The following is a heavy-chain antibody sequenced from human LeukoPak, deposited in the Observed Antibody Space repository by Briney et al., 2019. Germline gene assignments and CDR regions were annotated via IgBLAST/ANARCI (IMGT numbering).Heavy chain of an antibody. CDR3: AKDPSGSYFAEYFQH. V-gene: IGHV3-53*01. Sequence: PGGSLRLSCAAFGFTVSSNYMSWVRQAPGKGLEWVSVIFGGGGTYYGDSVRGRFTISRDNSKNTLYLQMNSLRAEDTAVYYCAKDPSGSYFAEYFQHWGQGTLVTVSS. CDR2: IFGGGGT. CDR1: GFTVSSNY. J-gene: IGHJ1*01. D-gene: IGHD1-26*01.